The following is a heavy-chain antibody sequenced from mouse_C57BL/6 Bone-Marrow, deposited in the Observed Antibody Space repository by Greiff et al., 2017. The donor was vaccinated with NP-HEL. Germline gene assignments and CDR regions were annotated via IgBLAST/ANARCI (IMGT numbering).Heavy chain of an antibody. CDR3: TRAYGSSSYYFDY. D-gene: IGHD1-1*01. V-gene: IGHV1-5*01. J-gene: IGHJ2*01. CDR2: IYPGNSDT. Sequence: EVQLQQSGTVLARPGASVKMSCKTSGYTFTSYWMHWVKQRPGQGLEWIGAIYPGNSDTSYNQKFKGKAKLTAVTSASTAYMELSSLTNEDSAVYYCTRAYGSSSYYFDYWGQGTTLTVSS. CDR1: GYTFTSYW.